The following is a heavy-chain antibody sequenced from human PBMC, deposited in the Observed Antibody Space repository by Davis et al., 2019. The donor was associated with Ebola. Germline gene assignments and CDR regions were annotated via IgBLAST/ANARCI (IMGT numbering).Heavy chain of an antibody. CDR1: GYTFTSYD. CDR2: MNPNSGNT. D-gene: IGHD3-22*01. CDR3: ARAGGSNYYDSSGYEYYYYYYGMDV. J-gene: IGHJ6*02. Sequence: ASVKVSCKASGYTFTSYDINWVRQATGQGLEWMGWMNPNSGNTGYAQKFQGRVTMTRDTSTSTVYMELSSLRSEDTAVYYCARAGGSNYYDSSGYEYYYYYYGMDVWGQGTTVTVSS. V-gene: IGHV1-8*01.